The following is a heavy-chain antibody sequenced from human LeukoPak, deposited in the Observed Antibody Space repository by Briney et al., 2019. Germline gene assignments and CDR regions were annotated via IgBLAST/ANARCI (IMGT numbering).Heavy chain of an antibody. Sequence: PSETLSLTCTVSGGSISSYYWSWTRQPPGKGLEWIGYIYYSGSTNYNPSLKSRVIISVDTSKNQFSLKLSSVTAADTAVYYCARHGMRLGPFDYWGQGTLVTVSS. J-gene: IGHJ4*02. CDR1: GGSISSYY. CDR3: ARHGMRLGPFDY. CDR2: IYYSGST. D-gene: IGHD3/OR15-3a*01. V-gene: IGHV4-59*08.